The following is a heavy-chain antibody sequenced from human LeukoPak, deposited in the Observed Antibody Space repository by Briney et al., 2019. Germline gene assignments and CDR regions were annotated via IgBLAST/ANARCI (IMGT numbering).Heavy chain of an antibody. CDR2: INHSGST. CDR3: ARDGGVVRGVLYAFDI. J-gene: IGHJ3*02. CDR1: GGSFSGYY. Sequence: SETLSLTCAVYGGSFSGYYWSWIRQPPGKGLEWIGEINHSGSTNYNPSLKSRVTISVDTSKNQFSLKLSSVAAADTAVYYCARDGGVVRGVLYAFDIWGQGTMVTVSS. D-gene: IGHD3-10*01. V-gene: IGHV4-34*01.